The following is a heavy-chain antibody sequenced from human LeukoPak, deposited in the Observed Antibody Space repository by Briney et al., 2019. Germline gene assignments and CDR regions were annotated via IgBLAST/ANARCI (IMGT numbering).Heavy chain of an antibody. D-gene: IGHD4-17*01. V-gene: IGHV4-61*02. CDR2: IYTSGST. J-gene: IGHJ4*02. Sequence: SETLSLTCTVSGGSISSGSYYWSWIRQPAGKGLEWIGRIYTSGSTNYNPSLKGRVTISVDTSKNQFSLKLSSVTAADTAVYYCARDRNGDYRFDYWGQGTLVTVSS. CDR1: GGSISSGSYY. CDR3: ARDRNGDYRFDY.